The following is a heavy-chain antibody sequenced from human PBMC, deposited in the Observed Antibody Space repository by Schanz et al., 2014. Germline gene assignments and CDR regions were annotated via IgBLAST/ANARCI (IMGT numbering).Heavy chain of an antibody. CDR3: ARDFPYVSGSYYKGFGY. V-gene: IGHV3-20*04. CDR2: INWSDGST. D-gene: IGHD3-10*01. Sequence: EVQLVESGGGLVRPGGSLRLSCAASGFTVSNSYIHWVRQAPGKGLEWVSAINWSDGSTGYADSVKGRFTISRDNGKNSLYLQMNSLRAEDTALYYCARDFPYVSGSYYKGFGYWGQGTLVTVSS. J-gene: IGHJ4*02. CDR1: GFTVSNSY.